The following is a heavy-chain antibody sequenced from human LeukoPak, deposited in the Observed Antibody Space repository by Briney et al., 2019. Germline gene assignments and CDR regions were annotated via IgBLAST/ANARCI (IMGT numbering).Heavy chain of an antibody. D-gene: IGHD1-26*01. J-gene: IGHJ4*02. Sequence: GGSLRLSCAASGFTVSSDYMSWVRQAPGKGLEWVSVIYSGGSTYYADSVKGRFTISRDNSKNTLYLQMNSLRAEDTAVYYCAKDADRGSYSDYWGQGTLVTVSS. V-gene: IGHV3-53*01. CDR2: IYSGGST. CDR1: GFTVSSDY. CDR3: AKDADRGSYSDY.